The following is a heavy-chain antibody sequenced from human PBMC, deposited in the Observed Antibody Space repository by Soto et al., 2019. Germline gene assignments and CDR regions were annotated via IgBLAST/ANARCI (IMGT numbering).Heavy chain of an antibody. J-gene: IGHJ4*02. CDR2: ISYDGSNK. CDR1: GFTFSSYG. Sequence: GGSLILSCAASGFTFSSYGVHSVRQAPGKGLEWVAVISYDGSNKHYADSVKGRFTISRDNSKNTLDLQMNSLRAEDTAVYYCAKDTYYYDRSGYYTYDYWGEGT. CDR3: AKDTYYYDRSGYYTYDY. D-gene: IGHD3-22*01. V-gene: IGHV3-30*18.